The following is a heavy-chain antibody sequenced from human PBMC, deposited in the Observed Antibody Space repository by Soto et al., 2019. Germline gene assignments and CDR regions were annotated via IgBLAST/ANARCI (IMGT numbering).Heavy chain of an antibody. V-gene: IGHV1-2*04. CDR1: GYTFTGYY. J-gene: IGHJ6*02. CDR2: INPNSGGT. D-gene: IGHD3-3*01. Sequence: ASVKVSCKASGYTFTGYYMHWVRQAPGQGLEWMGWINPNSGGTNYAQKFQGWVTMTRDTSISTAYMELSRLRSDDTAVYYCARDGSGITIFGVVNRGGSYYYGMDVWGQGTLVTVSS. CDR3: ARDGSGITIFGVVNRGGSYYYGMDV.